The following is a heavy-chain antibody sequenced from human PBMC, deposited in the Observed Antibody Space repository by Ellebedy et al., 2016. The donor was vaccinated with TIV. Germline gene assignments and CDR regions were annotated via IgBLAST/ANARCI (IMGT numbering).Heavy chain of an antibody. CDR3: ARSNISFFGETDAFEI. J-gene: IGHJ3*02. CDR1: GDSISSPKYY. CDR2: IYYTGNT. V-gene: IGHV4-39*07. D-gene: IGHD3-3*01. Sequence: MPSETLSLTCTVSGDSISSPKYYWVWIRQLPGKGLEWIGSIYYTGNTYYSPSLKSRVSISVDTSNHQFSLNLSSVTAADTGVYFCARSNISFFGETDAFEIWGQGTRVTVSS.